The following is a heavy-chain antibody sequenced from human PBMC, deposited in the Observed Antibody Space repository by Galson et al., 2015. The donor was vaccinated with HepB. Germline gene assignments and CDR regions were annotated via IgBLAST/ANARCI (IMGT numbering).Heavy chain of an antibody. CDR2: IKSKTDGGTT. Sequence: SLRLSCAASGFTFSNAWMNWVRQAPGKGLEWVGRIKSKTDGGTTDYAAPVKGRFTISRDDSKNTLYLQMNSLKTEDTAVYYCTTEIKYSSGLYYGMDVWGQGTTVTVSS. CDR3: TTEIKYSSGLYYGMDV. V-gene: IGHV3-15*07. CDR1: GFTFSNAW. D-gene: IGHD6-19*01. J-gene: IGHJ6*02.